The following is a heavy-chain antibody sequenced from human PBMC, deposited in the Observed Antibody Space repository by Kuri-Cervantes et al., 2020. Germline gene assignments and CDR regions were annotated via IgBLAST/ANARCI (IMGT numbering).Heavy chain of an antibody. D-gene: IGHD3-9*01. V-gene: IGHV4-34*01. CDR3: ASLRYFDWLLSFDY. Sequence: SCAVYGGSFSGYYWSWIRQPPGKGLEWIGEINHSGSTNYNPSLKSRVTISVDTSKNQFSLKLSSVTAADTAVYYCASLRYFDWLLSFDYWGQGTLVTVSS. CDR1: GGSFSGYY. J-gene: IGHJ4*02. CDR2: INHSGST.